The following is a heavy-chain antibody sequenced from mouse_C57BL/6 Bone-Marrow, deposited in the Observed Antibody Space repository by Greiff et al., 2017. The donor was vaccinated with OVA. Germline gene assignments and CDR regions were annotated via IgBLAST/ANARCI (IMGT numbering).Heavy chain of an antibody. V-gene: IGHV3-6*01. CDR1: GYSITSGYY. J-gene: IGHJ2*01. CDR2: ISYDGSN. D-gene: IGHD2-3*01. Sequence: EESGPGLVKPSQSLSLTCSVTGYSITSGYYWNWIRQFPGNKLEWMGYISYDGSNNYNPSLKNRISITRDTSKNQFFLKLNSVTTEDTATYYCARVYDCYFDYWGQGTTLTVSS. CDR3: ARVYDCYFDY.